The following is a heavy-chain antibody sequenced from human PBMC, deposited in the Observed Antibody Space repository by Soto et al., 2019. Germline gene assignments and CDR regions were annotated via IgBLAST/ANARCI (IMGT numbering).Heavy chain of an antibody. CDR1: GFSLSNAGMG. V-gene: IGHV2-26*01. CDR2: IFSNDEK. Sequence: QVTLKESGPVLVKPTETLTLTCTVSGFSLSNAGMGVSWIRQPPGKALEWLAHIFSNDEKRFSTSLKNRLTISKDTSNSQGVLIMTNIDPVDTATYYCAQTEDGGRSRTPAGWFDAWGQGTLVTVSS. CDR3: AQTEDGGRSRTPAGWFDA. D-gene: IGHD2-15*01. J-gene: IGHJ5*02.